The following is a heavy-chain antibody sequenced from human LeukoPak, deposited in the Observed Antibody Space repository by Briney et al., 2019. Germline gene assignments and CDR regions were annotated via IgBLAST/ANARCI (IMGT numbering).Heavy chain of an antibody. V-gene: IGHV3-48*01. CDR3: ARLLVGAPSLDY. D-gene: IGHD1-26*01. J-gene: IGHJ4*02. CDR2: ISSSSSTI. CDR1: GFTFSSYS. Sequence: GGSLRLSCAASGFTFSSYSMNWVRQAPGKGLEWDSYISSSSSTIYYADSVKGRFTISRDNTKNSLYLQMNSLRAEDTAVYYCARLLVGAPSLDYWGQGTLVTVSS.